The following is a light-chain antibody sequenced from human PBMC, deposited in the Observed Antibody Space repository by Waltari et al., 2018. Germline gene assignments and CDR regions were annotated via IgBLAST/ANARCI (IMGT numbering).Light chain of an antibody. V-gene: IGKV1-13*02. J-gene: IGKJ1*01. Sequence: IQLTQSPSSLSASIGDRVTITCRASQDIGSALAWYQQKPGKPPRLLIYDASSLEGGVPSRFSGSGFGTEFTLTISSLQPDDFATYYCQQYNSSSGTFGQGTEVEIK. CDR1: QDIGSA. CDR2: DAS. CDR3: QQYNSSSGT.